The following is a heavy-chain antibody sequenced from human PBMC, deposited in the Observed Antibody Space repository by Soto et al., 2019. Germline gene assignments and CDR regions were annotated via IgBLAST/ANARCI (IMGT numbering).Heavy chain of an antibody. V-gene: IGHV1-8*01. CDR2: MNPNSGNT. CDR3: ARDASPPGYYYYYGMDV. D-gene: IGHD1-1*01. CDR1: GYTFTSYD. J-gene: IGHJ6*02. Sequence: QVQLVQYGAEVKKPGASVKVSCKASGYTFTSYDINWVRQATGQGLEWMGWMNPNSGNTGYAQKFQGRVTMTRNTSISTAYMELSSLRSEDTAVYYCARDASPPGYYYYYGMDVWGQGTTVTVSS.